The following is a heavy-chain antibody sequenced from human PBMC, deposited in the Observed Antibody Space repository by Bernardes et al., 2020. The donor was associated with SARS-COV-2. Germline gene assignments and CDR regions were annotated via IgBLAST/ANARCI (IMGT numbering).Heavy chain of an antibody. V-gene: IGHV3-21*01. J-gene: IGHJ6*02. CDR2: ISSSSSNI. D-gene: IGHD3-16*01. CDR3: AKDRSPTRHVGSLWGSWRYGMDV. Sequence: GGSLRLSCAASGFTFSSYSMNWVRQAPGKGLEWVSSISSSSSNIYYADSVKGRFTISRDNAKNSLYLQMNSLRAEDTAVYYCAKDRSPTRHVGSLWGSWRYGMDVWGQGTTVTVSS. CDR1: GFTFSSYS.